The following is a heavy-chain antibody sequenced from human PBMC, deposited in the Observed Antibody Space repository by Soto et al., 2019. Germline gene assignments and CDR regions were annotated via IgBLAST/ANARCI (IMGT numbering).Heavy chain of an antibody. J-gene: IGHJ4*02. CDR1: GGSISSSSYY. V-gene: IGHV4-39*01. CDR2: IYYSGST. Sequence: SETLSLTCTVSGGSISSSSYYWGWIRQPPGKGLEWIGSIYYSGSTYYNPSLKSRVTISVDTSKNQFSLKLSSVTAADTAVYYCARHVNRGGPFDYWGQGTLVTVSS. D-gene: IGHD3-10*01. CDR3: ARHVNRGGPFDY.